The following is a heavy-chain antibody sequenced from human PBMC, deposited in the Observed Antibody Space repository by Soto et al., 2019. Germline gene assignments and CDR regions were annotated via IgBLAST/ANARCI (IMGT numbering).Heavy chain of an antibody. J-gene: IGHJ4*02. CDR3: XXXDGRY. CDR1: GGSISSYY. Sequence: QVQLQESGPGLVKPSETLSLTCTVSGGSISSYYWSWIRQPPGKGLEWIGYIYYSGSTNYNPSVXXXXXXXXXXXXXXXXXXXXXXXXXXXXXXXXXXXDGRYWGQGTLVTVSS. V-gene: IGHV4-59*01. CDR2: IYYSGST.